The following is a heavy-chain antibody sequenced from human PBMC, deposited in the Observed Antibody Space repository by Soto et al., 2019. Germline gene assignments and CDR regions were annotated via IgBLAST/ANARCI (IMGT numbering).Heavy chain of an antibody. CDR2: ISSSSSYI. Sequence: GGSLRLSCAASGFTFSSYSMNWVRQAPGKGLEWVSSISSSSSYIYYADSVKGRFTISRDNAKNSLYLQMNSLRAEDTALYYCAKDIGYCSSTSCYGEIGAFDIWGQATIVTVSS. J-gene: IGHJ3*02. CDR1: GFTFSSYS. CDR3: AKDIGYCSSTSCYGEIGAFDI. D-gene: IGHD2-2*01. V-gene: IGHV3-21*04.